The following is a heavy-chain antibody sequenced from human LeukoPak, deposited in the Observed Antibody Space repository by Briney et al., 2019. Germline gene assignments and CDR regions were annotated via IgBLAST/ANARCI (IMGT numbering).Heavy chain of an antibody. CDR3: ARFPSSSSLYVDY. Sequence: GSVSVSCKASGYTFTGYYMHWVRQAPGEGVERMGWMNPNSGGTKYAQKFQGRVTITRESSISTAYMEVSRLRSDDTAVYYCARFPSSSSLYVDYWGQGTLVTVSS. D-gene: IGHD6-13*01. CDR1: GYTFTGYY. CDR2: MNPNSGGT. V-gene: IGHV1-2*02. J-gene: IGHJ4*02.